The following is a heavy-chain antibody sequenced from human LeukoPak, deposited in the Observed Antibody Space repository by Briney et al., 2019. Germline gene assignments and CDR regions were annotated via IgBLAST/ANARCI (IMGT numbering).Heavy chain of an antibody. Sequence: PSETLSLTCAVYGGPFSGYYRSWIRQPPGKGLEWIGEINHSGITRYNPSLKSRVTISVDTSKNQFSLKLNSVTAADTAVYYCARGMIPASELRLAWGQGTLVTVSS. CDR2: INHSGIT. V-gene: IGHV4-34*01. CDR3: ARGMIPASELRLA. D-gene: IGHD2-2*01. CDR1: GGPFSGYY. J-gene: IGHJ5*02.